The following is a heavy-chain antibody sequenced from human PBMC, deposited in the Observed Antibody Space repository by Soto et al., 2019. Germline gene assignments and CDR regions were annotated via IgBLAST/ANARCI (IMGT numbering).Heavy chain of an antibody. Sequence: WSLRLSCAASGVTLISSGMHWVRQAPGKVLEWVAVISYDGSNKYYADSVKGRFTISRDNSKNTLYLQMNSLGAEDTAVYYCANSALYCISTSCYLDRDYYGMDVWGQGT. D-gene: IGHD2-2*01. CDR2: ISYDGSNK. J-gene: IGHJ6*02. V-gene: IGHV3-30*18. CDR3: ANSALYCISTSCYLDRDYYGMDV. CDR1: GVTLISSG.